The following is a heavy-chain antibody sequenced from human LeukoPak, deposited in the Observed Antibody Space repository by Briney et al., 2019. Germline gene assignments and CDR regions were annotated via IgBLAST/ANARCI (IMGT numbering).Heavy chain of an antibody. Sequence: PRESLKISCKGSGYSFTSYWIGWVRQMPGKGLEWMGIIYPGDSDTRYSPSFQGQVTISADKSISTAYLQWSSLKASDTAMYYCARRAHSSSWLSNWFDPWGQGTLVTVSS. CDR2: IYPGDSDT. CDR1: GYSFTSYW. V-gene: IGHV5-51*03. D-gene: IGHD6-13*01. CDR3: ARRAHSSSWLSNWFDP. J-gene: IGHJ5*02.